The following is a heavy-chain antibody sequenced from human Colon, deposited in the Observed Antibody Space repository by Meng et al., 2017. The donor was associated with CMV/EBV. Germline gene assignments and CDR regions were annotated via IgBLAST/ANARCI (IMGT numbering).Heavy chain of an antibody. CDR2: IIPIFGTA. Sequence: SVKVSCKASGGTFSSYAISWVRQAPGQGLEWMGGIIPIFGTANYAQKFQGRVTITTDESTSTAYMELSSLRSEDTAVYYCARDERVRYFFSRVYYYYCMDVWGQGTTVTVSS. D-gene: IGHD3-9*01. CDR1: GGTFSSYA. J-gene: IGHJ6*02. V-gene: IGHV1-69*05. CDR3: ARDERVRYFFSRVYYYYCMDV.